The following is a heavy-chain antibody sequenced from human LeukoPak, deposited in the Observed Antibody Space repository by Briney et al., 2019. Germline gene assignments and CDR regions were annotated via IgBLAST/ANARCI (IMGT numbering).Heavy chain of an antibody. CDR1: GFTVSSNY. V-gene: IGHV3-66*01. CDR3: ARIGSGCYYPVDY. D-gene: IGHD3-22*01. Sequence: GGSLRLSCAASGFTVSSNYMSWVRQAPGKGLEWVSVIYSGGSTYYADSVKGRFTISRDNSKNTLYLQMNSLRAEDTAVYYCARIGSGCYYPVDYWGQGTLVTVSS. CDR2: IYSGGST. J-gene: IGHJ4*02.